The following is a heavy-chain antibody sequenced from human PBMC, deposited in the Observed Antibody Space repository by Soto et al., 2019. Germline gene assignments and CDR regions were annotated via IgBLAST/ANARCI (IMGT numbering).Heavy chain of an antibody. Sequence: SETLSLTCTVSGGSISSFYWSWIRQSPGKGLEWIGSIYDTGSTNYNPSLESRVTISVDTSKNQFSLKLTSVTAADTAVYDCASVYGDYLDVWGQGTLVTVSS. J-gene: IGHJ4*02. D-gene: IGHD4-17*01. CDR1: GGSISSFY. CDR2: IYDTGST. CDR3: ASVYGDYLDV. V-gene: IGHV4-59*01.